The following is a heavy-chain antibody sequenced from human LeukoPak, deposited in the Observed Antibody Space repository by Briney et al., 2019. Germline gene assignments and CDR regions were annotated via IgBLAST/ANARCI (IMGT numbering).Heavy chain of an antibody. Sequence: SVKVSCKASGGTFSSYAISWVRQAPGQGLEWMGRIIPILGIANYAQKFQGRVTITADKSTSTAYMELSSLRSEDTAVYYCARHYYDMGSGYYTWGQGTLVTVSS. CDR3: ARHYYDMGSGYYT. CDR2: IIPILGIA. V-gene: IGHV1-69*04. J-gene: IGHJ5*02. CDR1: GGTFSSYA. D-gene: IGHD3-22*01.